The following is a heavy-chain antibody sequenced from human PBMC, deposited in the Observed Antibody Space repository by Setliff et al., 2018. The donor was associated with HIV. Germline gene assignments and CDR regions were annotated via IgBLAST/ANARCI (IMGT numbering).Heavy chain of an antibody. D-gene: IGHD5-18*01. V-gene: IGHV4-59*11. CDR3: PRGRTDTAMAHDY. Sequence: SETLSLTCTVSGGSISSHYRSWIRQPPGKGLVWIGYIYYTGSTYYNPSLESRGTMSVDKSKNQFSLKLKFVTAADTAIYYCPRGRTDTAMAHDYWGQGTPVTVST. CDR2: IYYTGST. CDR1: GGSISSHY. J-gene: IGHJ4*02.